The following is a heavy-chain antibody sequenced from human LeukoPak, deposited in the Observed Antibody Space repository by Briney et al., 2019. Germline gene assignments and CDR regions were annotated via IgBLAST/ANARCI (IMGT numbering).Heavy chain of an antibody. CDR3: ARGADYVTGYFDY. J-gene: IGHJ4*02. CDR2: IYHSGST. D-gene: IGHD3-16*01. V-gene: IGHV4-4*02. CDR1: GGSISSSNW. Sequence: SETLSLTCAVSGGSISSSNWWSWVRQPPGKGLEWIGEIYHSGSTNYNPSLKSRVTISVDTSKNQFSLKLSSVTAADTAVYYCARGADYVTGYFDYWGQGTLVTVSS.